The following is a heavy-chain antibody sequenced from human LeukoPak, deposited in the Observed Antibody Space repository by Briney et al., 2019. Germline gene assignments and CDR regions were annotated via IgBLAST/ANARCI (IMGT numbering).Heavy chain of an antibody. V-gene: IGHV3-21*01. J-gene: IGHJ6*02. CDR2: ISVNGHHL. Sequence: PGGSLRLSCAASGFTFSSYAMNWVRQAPGKGLEWVSSISVNGHHLYYAYSVKRRFTVSIHNAHKSLYLQMNSLRVEHTAVYYCARGDDSQQRNDALDRWGQGTTVTVSS. CDR3: ARGDDSQQRNDALDR. CDR1: GFTFSSYA. D-gene: IGHD3-16*01.